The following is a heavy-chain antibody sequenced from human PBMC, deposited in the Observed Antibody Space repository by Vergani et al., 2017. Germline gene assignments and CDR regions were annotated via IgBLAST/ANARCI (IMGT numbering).Heavy chain of an antibody. CDR1: GGSISSSSYY. D-gene: IGHD3-9*01. CDR2: IYYSGST. Sequence: QLQLQESGPGLVKPSETLSLTCTVSGGSISSSSYYWGWIRQPPGKGLEWIGSIYYSGSTYYNPSLKSRGTISVDTSKNQFSLKLSSVTAADTAVYYCARDRGLRYFDWLPIDAFDIWGQGTMVTVSS. J-gene: IGHJ3*02. V-gene: IGHV4-39*07. CDR3: ARDRGLRYFDWLPIDAFDI.